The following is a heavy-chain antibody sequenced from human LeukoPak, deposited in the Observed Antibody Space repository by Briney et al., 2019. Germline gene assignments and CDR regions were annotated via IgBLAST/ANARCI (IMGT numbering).Heavy chain of an antibody. J-gene: IGHJ6*02. CDR1: GFTFSSYA. Sequence: GGSLRLSCAASGFTFSSYAMSWVRQAPGKGLEWVSTISSSGGSTYYADSVKGRFTISRDNSKNTLYLQMNSLRAEDTAVYYRARSLTTTGGYAMDVWGQGTTVTVSS. CDR3: ARSLTTTGGYAMDV. V-gene: IGHV3-23*01. CDR2: ISSSGGST. D-gene: IGHD4-17*01.